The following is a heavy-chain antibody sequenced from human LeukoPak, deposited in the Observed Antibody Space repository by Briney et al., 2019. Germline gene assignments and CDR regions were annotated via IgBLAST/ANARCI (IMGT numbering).Heavy chain of an antibody. J-gene: IGHJ4*02. V-gene: IGHV3-11*03. CDR2: ITNSGTST. Sequence: GGSLRLSSAASGFTFSDYYMSWIRQAPGKGLEWVSYITNSGTSTAYADSVKGRFTISRDNSKNTVFLQMNSLRAEDTAVYYCAKSLLASPTGNYWGQGTLVTVSS. CDR3: AKSLLASPTGNY. CDR1: GFTFSDYY. D-gene: IGHD3-16*02.